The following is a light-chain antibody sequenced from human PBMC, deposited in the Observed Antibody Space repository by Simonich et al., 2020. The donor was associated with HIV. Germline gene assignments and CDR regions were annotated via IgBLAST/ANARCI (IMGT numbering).Light chain of an antibody. CDR2: AAS. CDR1: QSISSY. Sequence: DIQMTQSQSSLSASVGDRVTITCRASQSISSYLNWYQQKPGKAPKLLIYAASSLQSGVPSRFSGSGSGTDYTLTISSLQPEDFATYYCQQYYSTLMYTFGQGTKLEIK. CDR3: QQYYSTLMYT. J-gene: IGKJ2*01. V-gene: IGKV1-39*01.